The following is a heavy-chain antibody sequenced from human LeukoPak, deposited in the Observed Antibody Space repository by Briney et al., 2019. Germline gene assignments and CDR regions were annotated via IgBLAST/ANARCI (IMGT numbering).Heavy chain of an antibody. J-gene: IGHJ2*01. CDR3: ARRPYWYFDL. CDR1: SDSISTHS. CDR2: ISPSGNT. Sequence: SETLSLTCSVSSDSISTHSWSWIRQPAGKRLEWIWHISPSGNTNYNPSLKSRVTMSVDTSKNLFSLKLSSVTAADTAVYYCARRPYWYFDLWGRGTLVTVSS. V-gene: IGHV4-4*07. D-gene: IGHD6-6*01.